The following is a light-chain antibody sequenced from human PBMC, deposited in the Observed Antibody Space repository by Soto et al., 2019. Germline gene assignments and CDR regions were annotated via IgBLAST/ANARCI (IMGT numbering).Light chain of an antibody. V-gene: IGKV1-5*01. J-gene: IGKJ1*01. Sequence: DIQITQSPSTLSASVGDRVTITCRASQSISSWLAWYQQKPGKAPKLLIYDASNLESGVPSRFSGSGSGTDFTLTISGLQPDDFATYYCHQYNSYSTSGQGGKVDIK. CDR3: HQYNSYST. CDR1: QSISSW. CDR2: DAS.